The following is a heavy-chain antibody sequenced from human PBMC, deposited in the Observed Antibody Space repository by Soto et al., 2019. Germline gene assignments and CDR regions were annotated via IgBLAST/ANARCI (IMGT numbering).Heavy chain of an antibody. J-gene: IGHJ6*02. Sequence: GGSLRLSCAASGFTFSSYSMNWVRQAPGKGLEWVSSISSSSSYIYYADSVKGRFTISRDNAKNSLYLQMNSLRAEDTAVYYCARARDGYYYGMDVWGQGTTVTVSS. CDR3: ARARDGYYYGMDV. CDR1: GFTFSSYS. CDR2: ISSSSSYI. V-gene: IGHV3-21*01. D-gene: IGHD2-21*01.